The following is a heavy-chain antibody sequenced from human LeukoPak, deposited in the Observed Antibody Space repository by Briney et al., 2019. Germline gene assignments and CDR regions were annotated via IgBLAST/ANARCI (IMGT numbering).Heavy chain of an antibody. Sequence: NPSETLSLTCTVSGYSISSGYYWGWIRQPPGKGLEWIGSIYHSGSTYYNPSLKSRVTISVDTSKNQFSLKLSSVTAADTAVYYCARALDYYDSSGCYSYYYYMDVWGKGTTVTVSS. J-gene: IGHJ6*03. CDR2: IYHSGST. D-gene: IGHD3-22*01. CDR3: ARALDYYDSSGCYSYYYYMDV. V-gene: IGHV4-38-2*02. CDR1: GYSISSGYY.